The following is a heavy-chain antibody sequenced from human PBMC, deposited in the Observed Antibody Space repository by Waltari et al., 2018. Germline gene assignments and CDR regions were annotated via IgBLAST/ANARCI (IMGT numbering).Heavy chain of an antibody. CDR2: IYYSGST. CDR1: GGSISSSSYY. Sequence: QLQLQESGPGLVKPSETLSLPCTVSGGSISSSSYYWGWIRQPPGKGLEWIGYIYYSGSTNYNPSLKSRVTISVDTSKNQFSLKLSSVTAADTAVYYCARGATTLPLGILDYWGQGTLVTVSS. J-gene: IGHJ4*02. D-gene: IGHD1-26*01. V-gene: IGHV4-61*05. CDR3: ARGATTLPLGILDY.